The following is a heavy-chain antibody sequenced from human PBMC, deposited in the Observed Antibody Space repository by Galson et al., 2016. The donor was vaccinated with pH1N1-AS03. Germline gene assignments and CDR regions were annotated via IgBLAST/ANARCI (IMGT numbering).Heavy chain of an antibody. CDR1: GYTFNKYG. D-gene: IGHD4-23*01. CDR2: ISANNGNT. V-gene: IGHV1-18*01. Sequence: SVKVSCKASGYTFNKYGIHWVRLAPGQGLEWMGWISANNGNTDYAQKFQGRANLTRDASTNTVYMDLKSLRSDDTAVYYCARGYGGGHHLWFGLDGWGQGTTVIVAS. CDR3: ARGYGGGHHLWFGLDG. J-gene: IGHJ6*02.